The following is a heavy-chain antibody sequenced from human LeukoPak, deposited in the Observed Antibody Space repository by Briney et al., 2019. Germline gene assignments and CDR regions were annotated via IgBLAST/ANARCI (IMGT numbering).Heavy chain of an antibody. Sequence: ASVKVSCKASGYTFTSYGISWVRQAPGQGLEWMGGIIPIFGTANYAQKFQGRVTITADESTSTAYMELSSLRSEDTAVYYCAREVGIGLLWFGELFNNWFDPWGQGTLVTVSS. CDR3: AREVGIGLLWFGELFNNWFDP. V-gene: IGHV1-69*13. CDR1: GYTFTSYG. CDR2: IIPIFGTA. D-gene: IGHD3-10*01. J-gene: IGHJ5*02.